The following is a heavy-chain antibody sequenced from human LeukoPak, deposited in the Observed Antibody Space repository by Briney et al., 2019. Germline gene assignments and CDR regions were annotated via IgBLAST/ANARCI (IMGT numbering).Heavy chain of an antibody. CDR3: AKDLWYSSSSPDY. Sequence: PGGSLRLSCAASGFIFSSYAMSWVRQAPGKGLEWVSGISGDGVKTYYADSVKGRFTISRDNSKSTLYLQMNSLRAEDTAVYYCAKDLWYSSSSPDYWGQGTLVTVSS. V-gene: IGHV3-23*01. D-gene: IGHD6-6*01. J-gene: IGHJ4*02. CDR2: ISGDGVKT. CDR1: GFIFSSYA.